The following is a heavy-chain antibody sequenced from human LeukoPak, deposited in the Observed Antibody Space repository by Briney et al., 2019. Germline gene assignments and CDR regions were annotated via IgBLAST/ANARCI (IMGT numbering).Heavy chain of an antibody. D-gene: IGHD2-15*01. CDR1: GFTFSSYS. Sequence: GGSLRLSCAASGFTFSSYSMNWVRQAPGKGLEWVSAISGSGGSTYYADSVRGRFTISRDNSKNTLYLQMNSLRAEDTAVYYCAKPRYCSGGSCYFDYWGQGTLVTVSS. J-gene: IGHJ4*02. CDR3: AKPRYCSGGSCYFDY. CDR2: ISGSGGST. V-gene: IGHV3-23*01.